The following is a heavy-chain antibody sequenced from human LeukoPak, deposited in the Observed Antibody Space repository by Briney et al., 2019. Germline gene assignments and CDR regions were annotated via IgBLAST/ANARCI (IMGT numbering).Heavy chain of an antibody. Sequence: SETLSLTCAVYGGSFSGYYWSWIRQPPGKGLEWIGEINHSGSTNFNPSLKSRVTISVDTSKNQFSLKVNSVTAADTAVYYCAREYTRYYYYYMDVWGKGTTVTVSS. CDR3: AREYTRYYYYYMDV. CDR2: INHSGST. V-gene: IGHV4-34*01. D-gene: IGHD2/OR15-2a*01. CDR1: GGSFSGYY. J-gene: IGHJ6*03.